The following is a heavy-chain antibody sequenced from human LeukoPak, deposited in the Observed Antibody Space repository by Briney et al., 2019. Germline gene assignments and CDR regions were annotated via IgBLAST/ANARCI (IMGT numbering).Heavy chain of an antibody. V-gene: IGHV4-39*01. D-gene: IGHD3-3*01. CDR3: ARHRYDFWSGFRGAALDY. CDR1: GGSISSSSYY. J-gene: IGHJ4*02. Sequence: PSETLSLTCTVSGGSISSSSYYWGWIRQPPGKGLEWIGSICYSGSTYYNPSLKSRVTISVDTSKNQFSLKLSSVTAADTAVYYCARHRYDFWSGFRGAALDYWGQGTLVTVSS. CDR2: ICYSGST.